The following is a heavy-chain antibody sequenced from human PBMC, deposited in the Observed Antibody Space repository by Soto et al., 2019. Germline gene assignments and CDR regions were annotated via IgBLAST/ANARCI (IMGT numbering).Heavy chain of an antibody. CDR1: GFTFSSYG. Sequence: QVQLVESGGGVVQPGRSLRLSCAASGFTFSSYGMHWVRQAPGKGLEWVAVISYDGSNKYYADSVKGRFTISRDNSKNTLYLQMNSLRAEDTAVYYCAKRMGFGGSTSYYFDYWGQGTLVTVSS. J-gene: IGHJ4*02. CDR2: ISYDGSNK. CDR3: AKRMGFGGSTSYYFDY. D-gene: IGHD3-10*01. V-gene: IGHV3-30*18.